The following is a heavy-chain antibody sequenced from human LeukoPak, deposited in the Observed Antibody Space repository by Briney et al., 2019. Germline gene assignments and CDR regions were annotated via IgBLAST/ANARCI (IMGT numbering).Heavy chain of an antibody. J-gene: IGHJ4*02. CDR3: AKDLSARYGGYSLDY. V-gene: IGHV3-30*18. Sequence: GGSLRLSCAASGFAFGGSGMHWVRQAPGKGLEWVAVISYDGSNKFYADSVKGRFTISRDNSKNTLDLQLNSLKTEDTAVYYCAKDLSARYGGYSLDYWGQGTLVTVSS. CDR1: GFAFGGSG. CDR2: ISYDGSNK. D-gene: IGHD4-23*01.